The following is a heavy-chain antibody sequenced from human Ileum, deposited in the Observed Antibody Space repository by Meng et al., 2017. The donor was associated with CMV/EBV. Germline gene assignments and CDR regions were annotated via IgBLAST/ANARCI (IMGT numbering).Heavy chain of an antibody. J-gene: IGHJ4*02. CDR2: TRNKANSYTT. V-gene: IGHV3-72*01. CDR1: GFTFSSYW. CDR3: VKSVDGNYYDY. Sequence: GESLKISCAASGFTFSSYWMSWVRQAPGKGLEWVGRTRNKANSYTTEYAASVKGRFTISRDDSKNSLYLHMNSLKTEDTAVYYCVKSVDGNYYDYWGQGTLVTVSS. D-gene: IGHD6-19*01.